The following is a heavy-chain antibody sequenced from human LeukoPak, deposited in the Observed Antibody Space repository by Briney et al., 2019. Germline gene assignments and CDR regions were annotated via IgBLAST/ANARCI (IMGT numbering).Heavy chain of an antibody. J-gene: IGHJ4*02. CDR1: GGSISVSGYF. Sequence: PSETLSLTCTVSGGSISVSGYFWVWIRQPPRKGLEWIGSIHYSGTTYYNPYLKSRATISVDTSKNQFSLKLRSVTAADTAVYYWARDSNRRDGYRGWGQGTLVTGSS. CDR2: IHYSGTT. D-gene: IGHD5-24*01. V-gene: IGHV4-39*07. CDR3: ARDSNRRDGYRG.